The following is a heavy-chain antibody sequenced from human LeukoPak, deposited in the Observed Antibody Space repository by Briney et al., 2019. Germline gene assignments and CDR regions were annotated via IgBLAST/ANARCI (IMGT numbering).Heavy chain of an antibody. CDR3: ARGRPDPTYSSGWYTGDDY. CDR2: INHSGST. V-gene: IGHV4-34*01. D-gene: IGHD6-19*01. Sequence: KPSETLSLTCAVYGGSFSGYYWSWIRQPPGKGLEWIGEINHSGSTNYNPSLKSRVTISVDTSKNQFSLKLSPVTAADTAVYYCARGRPDPTYSSGWYTGDDYWGQGTLVTVSS. J-gene: IGHJ4*02. CDR1: GGSFSGYY.